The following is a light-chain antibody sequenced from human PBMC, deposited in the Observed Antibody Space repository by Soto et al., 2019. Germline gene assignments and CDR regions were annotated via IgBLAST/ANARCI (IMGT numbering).Light chain of an antibody. Sequence: DIQMTQSPSTLSASVGDRVTITCRASQSISSWLAWYQQKPGKAPKLLIYKESSLESGFPSRFSGSGSGTEFTLTISSLQPDDFATYCCQQYNSLYTCGQGTKLEIK. CDR3: QQYNSLYT. CDR2: KES. CDR1: QSISSW. V-gene: IGKV1-5*03. J-gene: IGKJ2*01.